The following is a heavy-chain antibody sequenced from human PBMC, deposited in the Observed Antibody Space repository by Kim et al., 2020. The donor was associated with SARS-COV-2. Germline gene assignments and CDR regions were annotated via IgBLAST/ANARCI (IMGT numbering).Heavy chain of an antibody. J-gene: IGHJ6*02. CDR1: GFTFSSYS. V-gene: IGHV3-21*01. CDR2: ISSSSSYI. D-gene: IGHD3-10*01. Sequence: GGSLRLSCAASGFTFSSYSMNWVRQAPGKGLEWVSSISSSSSYIYYADSVKGRFTISRDNAKNSLYLQMNSLRAEDTAVYYCARDGNVLLWFGEFPTPAREYYGMDVWGQGTTVTVSS. CDR3: ARDGNVLLWFGEFPTPAREYYGMDV.